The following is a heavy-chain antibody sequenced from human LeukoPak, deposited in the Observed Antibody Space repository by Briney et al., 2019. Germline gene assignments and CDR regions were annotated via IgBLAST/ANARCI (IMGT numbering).Heavy chain of an antibody. J-gene: IGHJ4*02. V-gene: IGHV3-23*01. CDR1: GFTFSTYA. Sequence: TGGSLRLSCAASGFTFSTYAMSWVRQAPGKGLEWVSAISVSAGSTYYADSVKGRFTISRDNSKNTLYLQMNSLKTEDTAVYYCTTTGMGDYWGQGTLVTVSS. D-gene: IGHD3-10*01. CDR2: ISVSAGST. CDR3: TTTGMGDY.